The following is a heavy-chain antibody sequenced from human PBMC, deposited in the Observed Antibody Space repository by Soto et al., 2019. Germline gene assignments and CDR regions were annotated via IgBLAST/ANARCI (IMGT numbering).Heavy chain of an antibody. CDR1: GYSFTSYW. D-gene: IGHD2-2*01. V-gene: IGHV5-51*01. CDR2: IDPGDSDT. CDR3: AAGIVVVPAGWAYYYGMDV. J-gene: IGHJ6*02. Sequence: GESLKISCKGSGYSFTSYWIGWVRQMPGKGLEWMGIIDPGDSDTRYSPSFQGQVTISADKSISTAYLQWSSLKASDTAMYYCAAGIVVVPAGWAYYYGMDVWGQGTTVTVSS.